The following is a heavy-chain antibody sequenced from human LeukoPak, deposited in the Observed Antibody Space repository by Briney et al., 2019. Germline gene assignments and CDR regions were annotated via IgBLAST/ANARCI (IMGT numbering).Heavy chain of an antibody. CDR1: GGTFSCYA. J-gene: IGHJ3*02. D-gene: IGHD2-15*01. V-gene: IGHV1-69*13. CDR2: IIPIFGTA. Sequence: SVKVSCKASGGTFSCYAISWVRQAPGQGLEWMGGIIPIFGTANYAQKFQGRVTITADESTSTAYMELSSLRSEDTAVYYCARDSGYCSGGSCQAAFDNWGQGTMVTVSS. CDR3: ARDSGYCSGGSCQAAFDN.